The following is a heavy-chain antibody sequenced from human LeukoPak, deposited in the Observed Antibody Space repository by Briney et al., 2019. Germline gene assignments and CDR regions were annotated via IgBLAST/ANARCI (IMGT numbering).Heavy chain of an antibody. CDR3: ARSPHILTGENFDY. J-gene: IGHJ4*02. V-gene: IGHV1-2*02. Sequence: APVKVSCKASGYTFTGYYMHWVRQAPGQGLEWMGWINPNSGGTNYAQKFQDRVSMTRDTSTSTAYMQLRRLRSDDTAVYFCARSPHILTGENFDYWGQGTLLTVSS. CDR2: INPNSGGT. CDR1: GYTFTGYY. D-gene: IGHD3-9*01.